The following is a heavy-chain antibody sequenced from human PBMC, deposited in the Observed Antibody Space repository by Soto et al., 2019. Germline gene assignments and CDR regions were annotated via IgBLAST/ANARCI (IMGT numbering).Heavy chain of an antibody. D-gene: IGHD6-19*01. Sequence: PSETLSLSCSVSGGSISNYYWSWIRQPPGKGLEWIGYIYYSGITNYNPSLKSRVTISQDTSKNQFSLKLNAVTAADTAVYYCARLSRTEEAVYQHHYGIDVGGKGTT. CDR3: ARLSRTEEAVYQHHYGIDV. V-gene: IGHV4-59*01. J-gene: IGHJ6*04. CDR1: GGSISNYY. CDR2: IYYSGIT.